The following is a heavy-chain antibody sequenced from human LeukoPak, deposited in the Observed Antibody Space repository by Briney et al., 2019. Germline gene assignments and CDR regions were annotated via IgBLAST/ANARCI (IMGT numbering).Heavy chain of an antibody. CDR3: ARDMEQWLVQDWYFDL. Sequence: PGGSLRLSCAASGFTLSNAWMNWVRQAPGKGLEWVAVIGNDGRNKYYADSVKGRFIISRDNSKNTLYLQMNILRAEDTAVYYCARDMEQWLVQDWYFDLWGRGTLVTVSS. J-gene: IGHJ2*01. V-gene: IGHV3-33*08. CDR1: GFTLSNAW. CDR2: IGNDGRNK. D-gene: IGHD6-19*01.